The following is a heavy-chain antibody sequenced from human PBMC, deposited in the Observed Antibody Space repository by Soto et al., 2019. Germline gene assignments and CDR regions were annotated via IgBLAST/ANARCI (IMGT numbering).Heavy chain of an antibody. Sequence: PGESLKISCKGSGYSFTSYCIGWVRQMPGKGLEWMGIIYPGDSDTRYSPSFQGQVTISADKSISTAYLQWSSLKASDTAMYYCARHAGSIAAAGTWRYYYGMDVWGQGTTVTVSS. D-gene: IGHD6-13*01. CDR3: ARHAGSIAAAGTWRYYYGMDV. CDR1: GYSFTSYC. V-gene: IGHV5-51*01. J-gene: IGHJ6*02. CDR2: IYPGDSDT.